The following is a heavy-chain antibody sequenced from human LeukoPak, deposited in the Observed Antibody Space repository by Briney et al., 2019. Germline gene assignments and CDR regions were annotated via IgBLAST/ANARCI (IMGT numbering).Heavy chain of an antibody. Sequence: GESLQISCQGSGYSFPSYWIAWVRQMPGQGLEWMGIIYPVDSDTRSSPSFQGQVTISADKSISTAYLQWSSLKASDTAMYYCARQRAAGTIEYWGQGTLVTVSS. J-gene: IGHJ4*02. CDR1: GYSFPSYW. CDR3: ARQRAAGTIEY. CDR2: IYPVDSDT. V-gene: IGHV5-51*01. D-gene: IGHD6-13*01.